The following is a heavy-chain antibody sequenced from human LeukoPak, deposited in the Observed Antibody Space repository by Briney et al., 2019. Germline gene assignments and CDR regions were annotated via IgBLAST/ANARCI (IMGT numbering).Heavy chain of an antibody. V-gene: IGHV4-59*12. CDR1: GGSISSYY. Sequence: SETLSLTCTVSGGSISSYYWSWIRQPPEKGLEWIGYIYYNGNTDSNPSLKSRVTISVDTSRNQFSLKLKSVTAADTAVYYCARDRGSSGWYSWFDPWGQGTLVTVSS. J-gene: IGHJ5*02. CDR2: IYYNGNT. CDR3: ARDRGSSGWYSWFDP. D-gene: IGHD6-19*01.